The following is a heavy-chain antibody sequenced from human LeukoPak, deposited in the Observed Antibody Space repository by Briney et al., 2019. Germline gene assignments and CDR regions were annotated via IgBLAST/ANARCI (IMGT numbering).Heavy chain of an antibody. V-gene: IGHV4-34*01. CDR2: INHSGST. J-gene: IGHJ5*02. Sequence: PSETLSLTCAVYGGSFSGYYWSWIRQPPGEGLEWIGEINHSGSTNYNPSLKSRVTISVDTSKNQFSLKLSSVTAADTAVYYCARVRGIAAAGRRCWFDPWGQGTLVTVSS. CDR1: GGSFSGYY. D-gene: IGHD6-13*01. CDR3: ARVRGIAAAGRRCWFDP.